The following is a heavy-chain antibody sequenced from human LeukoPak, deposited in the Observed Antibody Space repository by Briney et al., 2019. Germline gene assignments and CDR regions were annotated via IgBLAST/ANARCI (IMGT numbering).Heavy chain of an antibody. CDR1: GGSISGHY. CDR3: ARLHALGAEEFDL. J-gene: IGHJ5*02. V-gene: IGHV4-59*11. CDR2: LHYTGST. D-gene: IGHD3-16*01. Sequence: SETLSLTCTVSGGSISGHYWSWIRQPPGKRVEGIGYLHYTGSTNYNPSLNSRIPMSVDTPNNHFSLRLTSVTGADTALYYCARLHALGAEEFDLWGQGARVTVSS.